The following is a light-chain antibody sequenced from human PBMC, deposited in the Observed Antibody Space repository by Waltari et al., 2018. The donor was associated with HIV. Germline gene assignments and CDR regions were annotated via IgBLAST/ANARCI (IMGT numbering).Light chain of an antibody. CDR1: QSVATY. J-gene: IGKJ5*01. CDR3: QQRSFPIT. CDR2: DAS. Sequence: EIMLTQSPDTLSLSPGQRATLSCRASQSVATYLAWFQQKPGQAPRLLIYDASNRATGVPARFGGSGSGTDFTLTISRLEPEDFGVYYCQQRSFPITFGQGTRLEI. V-gene: IGKV3-11*01.